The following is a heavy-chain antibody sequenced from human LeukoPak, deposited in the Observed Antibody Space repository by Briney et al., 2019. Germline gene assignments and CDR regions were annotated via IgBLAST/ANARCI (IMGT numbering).Heavy chain of an antibody. CDR1: GYTFTSYG. J-gene: IGHJ4*02. CDR3: ARGYDYGDYVGDFDY. V-gene: IGHV1-18*01. D-gene: IGHD4-17*01. CDR2: ISAYNGNT. Sequence: ASVKVSFKASGYTFTSYGISWVRQAPGQGLEWMGWISAYNGNTNYAQKLQGRVTMTTDTSTSTAYMELRSLRSDDTAVYYCARGYDYGDYVGDFDYWGQGTLVTVSS.